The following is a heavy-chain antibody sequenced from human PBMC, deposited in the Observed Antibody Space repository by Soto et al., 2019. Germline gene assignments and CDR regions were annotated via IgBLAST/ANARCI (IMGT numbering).Heavy chain of an antibody. J-gene: IGHJ3*02. CDR2: IIPIFGTA. D-gene: IGHD3-22*01. CDR1: GGTFSSYA. V-gene: IGHV1-69*01. CDR3: ARGESRIIMIVVVIYAFDI. Sequence: QVQLVQSGAEVKKPGSSVKVSCKASGGTFSSYAISWVRQAPGQGLEWMGGIIPIFGTANYAQKFQGSVTIPADESTSTAYMERSSLRSEDTAVYYCARGESRIIMIVVVIYAFDIWGQGTMVTVSS.